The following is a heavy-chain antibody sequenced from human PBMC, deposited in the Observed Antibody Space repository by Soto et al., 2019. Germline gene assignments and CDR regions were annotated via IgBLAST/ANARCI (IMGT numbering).Heavy chain of an antibody. D-gene: IGHD4-17*01. CDR1: GFTFSSYG. CDR3: ARDHYGDYANWFDP. CDR2: IWYDGSNK. Sequence: QVQLVESGGGVVQPGRSLRLSCVASGFTFSSYGMHWVRQAPGKGLEWVAVIWYDGSNKYYADSVKGRFTISRDNSKNTLYLQMNSLRAEDTAVYYCARDHYGDYANWFDPWGQGTLVTVSS. J-gene: IGHJ5*02. V-gene: IGHV3-33*01.